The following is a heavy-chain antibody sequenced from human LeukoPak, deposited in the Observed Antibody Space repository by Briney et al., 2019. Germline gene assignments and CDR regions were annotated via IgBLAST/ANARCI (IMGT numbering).Heavy chain of an antibody. J-gene: IGHJ4*02. Sequence: PSETLSLTCTVSGGSISSYYWSWIRQPPGKGLEWIGYIYYSGSTNYNPSLKSRVTISVDTSKNQFSLKLSSVTAADTAVYYCARPKVSGWYLGFDYWGQGTLVTVS. CDR2: IYYSGST. V-gene: IGHV4-59*01. CDR3: ARPKVSGWYLGFDY. CDR1: GGSISSYY. D-gene: IGHD6-19*01.